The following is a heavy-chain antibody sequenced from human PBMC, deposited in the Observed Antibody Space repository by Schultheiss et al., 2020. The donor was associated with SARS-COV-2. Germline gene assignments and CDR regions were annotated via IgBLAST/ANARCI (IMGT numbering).Heavy chain of an antibody. CDR2: ISYDGSNK. CDR3: TRGDAFDI. Sequence: GGSLRLSCTVSGMTFSSYWMSWVRQAPGKGLEWVAVISYDGSNKYYADSVKGRFTISRDNSKNTLYLQMNSLRADDTAVYYCTRGDAFDIWGQGTMVTVSS. J-gene: IGHJ3*02. V-gene: IGHV3-30*01. CDR1: GMTFSSYW.